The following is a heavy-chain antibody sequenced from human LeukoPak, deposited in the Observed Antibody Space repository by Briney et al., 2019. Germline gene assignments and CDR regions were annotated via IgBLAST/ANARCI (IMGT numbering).Heavy chain of an antibody. CDR1: GGSISSYY. CDR3: ARVRYCSTNRCYDREFDN. Sequence: SETLSLTCTVSGGSISSYYWSWIRQPPGKGLEWIGYIYYSGSANYNPSLKSRVTISVDTSKNQFSLKLNSVTAADTAVYYCARVRYCSTNRCYDREFDNWGQGTLVTVSS. CDR2: IYYSGSA. J-gene: IGHJ4*02. V-gene: IGHV4-59*01. D-gene: IGHD2-2*01.